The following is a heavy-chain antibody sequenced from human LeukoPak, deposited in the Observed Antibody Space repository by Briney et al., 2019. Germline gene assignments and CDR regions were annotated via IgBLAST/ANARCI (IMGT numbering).Heavy chain of an antibody. J-gene: IGHJ4*02. V-gene: IGHV3-7*03. D-gene: IGHD1-26*01. CDR2: INQDGRET. CDR1: GFTFSDYW. Sequence: GGSLRLSCEASGFTFSDYWMSWVRQAPGKGLEWVGNINQDGRETYYVVSVKGRFTISRDNAKNSLFLQRNSLRVEDTAVYYCARAGGPGTVDYWGQGTLLTVSS. CDR3: ARAGGPGTVDY.